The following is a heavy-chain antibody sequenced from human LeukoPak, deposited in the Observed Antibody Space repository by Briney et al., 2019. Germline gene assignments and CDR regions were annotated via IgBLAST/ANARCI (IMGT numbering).Heavy chain of an antibody. V-gene: IGHV7-4-1*02. CDR2: INTNTGNP. CDR1: GYTFTTYG. Sequence: ASVKVSCKASGYTFTTYGMNWVRPAPGQGLEWMGWINTNTGNPAYAQGFTGRFVFSLDASVSTAYLQISSLKAEDTAVYYCAREWFYDSSGYAFDIWGQGTMVIVSS. CDR3: AREWFYDSSGYAFDI. J-gene: IGHJ3*02. D-gene: IGHD3-22*01.